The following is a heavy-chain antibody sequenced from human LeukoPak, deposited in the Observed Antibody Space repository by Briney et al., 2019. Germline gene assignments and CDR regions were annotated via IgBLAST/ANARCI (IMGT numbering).Heavy chain of an antibody. Sequence: GASVKVSCKASGGTFSRYALSWVRQAPGQGLEWMGSISAYNGNTNYAQKFQGRVTMTTDTPTSTAYLELRSLRSDDTAVYFCAREGYSGSYWGHYWGQGTLATVSS. CDR2: ISAYNGNT. D-gene: IGHD1-26*01. CDR1: GGTFSRYA. J-gene: IGHJ4*02. CDR3: AREGYSGSYWGHY. V-gene: IGHV1-18*01.